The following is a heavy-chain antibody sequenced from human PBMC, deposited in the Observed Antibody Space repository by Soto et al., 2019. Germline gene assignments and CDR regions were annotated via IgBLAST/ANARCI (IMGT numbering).Heavy chain of an antibody. CDR2: ISSSGSTI. V-gene: IGHV3-48*03. CDR3: ARDRYCSSTSCYRSYYYYGMDV. D-gene: IGHD2-2*02. J-gene: IGHJ6*02. CDR1: GFTFSSYE. Sequence: PGGSLRLSCAASGFTFSSYEMNWFRQAPGKGLEWVSYISSSGSTIYYADSVKGRFTISRDNAKNSLYLQMNSLRAEDTAVYYCARDRYCSSTSCYRSYYYYGMDVWGQGTTVTVSS.